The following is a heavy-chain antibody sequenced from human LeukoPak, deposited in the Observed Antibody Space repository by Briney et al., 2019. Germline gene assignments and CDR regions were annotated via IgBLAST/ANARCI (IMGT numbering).Heavy chain of an antibody. CDR2: IYYSGST. D-gene: IGHD1-26*01. V-gene: IGHV4-39*01. CDR3: ARVYPETKKWELHNGAFDI. J-gene: IGHJ3*02. CDR1: GGSISSSSYY. Sequence: PSETLSLTCTVSGGSISSSSYYWGWIRQPPGKGLEWIGSIYYSGSTYYNPSLKSRVTISVDTSKNQFSLKLSSVTAADTAVYYCARVYPETKKWELHNGAFDIWGQGTMVTVSS.